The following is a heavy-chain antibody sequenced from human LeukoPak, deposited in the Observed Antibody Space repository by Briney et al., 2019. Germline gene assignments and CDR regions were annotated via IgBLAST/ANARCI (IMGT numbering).Heavy chain of an antibody. Sequence: PGGSLRLSWAASGXTFSSYGMHWVRQAPGKGLEWVAVIWYDGSNKYYADSVKGRFTISRDNSKNTLYLQMNSLRAEDTAVYYCARDGSQYYYDSSGLNDIWGQGTMVTVSS. V-gene: IGHV3-33*01. D-gene: IGHD3-22*01. CDR3: ARDGSQYYYDSSGLNDI. J-gene: IGHJ3*02. CDR2: IWYDGSNK. CDR1: GXTFSSYG.